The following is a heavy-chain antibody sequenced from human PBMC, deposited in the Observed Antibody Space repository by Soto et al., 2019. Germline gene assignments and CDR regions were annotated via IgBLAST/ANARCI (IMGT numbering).Heavy chain of an antibody. CDR3: ARDPERGDYLYYFDS. Sequence: GASVKVSCKAAGGSFSSYAISWGRQAPGQGLEWMGGIIPIFGTANYAQKFQGRVTITADKSTSTAYMELNSLRAEDTAVYYCARDPERGDYLYYFDSWGQGTLVTVSS. CDR1: GGSFSSYA. CDR2: IIPIFGTA. J-gene: IGHJ4*02. V-gene: IGHV1-69*06. D-gene: IGHD4-17*01.